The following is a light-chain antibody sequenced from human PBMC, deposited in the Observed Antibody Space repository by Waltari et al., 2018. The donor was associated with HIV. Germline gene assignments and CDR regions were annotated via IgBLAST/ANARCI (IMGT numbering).Light chain of an antibody. V-gene: IGLV2-14*01. CDR3: SSYTSSSTVV. CDR2: EVS. CDR1: SSDVGGYNY. Sequence: QSALTQPASVSGSPGQSITISCTGTSSDVGGYNYVSWYQQHPDKAPKLMIYEVSNRPTRVSNRFTSSKSSNTAALTISGLQAGVEADYYCSSYTSSSTVVFGGGTKLTVL. J-gene: IGLJ2*01.